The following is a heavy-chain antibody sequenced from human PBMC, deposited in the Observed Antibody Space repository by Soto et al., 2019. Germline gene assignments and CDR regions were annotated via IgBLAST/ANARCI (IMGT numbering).Heavy chain of an antibody. V-gene: IGHV3-21*06. CDR2: TSSSSSYI. Sequence: SLRLSCTGSGFTFSSSTMTWVRQGPGKGLEWVSSTSSSSSYIYFADSLKGRFTISRDNAKNSLYLQMNSLRAEDTAVYYCARDIGEMSAVWGQGTQVTVSS. J-gene: IGHJ4*02. CDR3: ARDIGEMSAV. D-gene: IGHD3-10*01. CDR1: GFTFSSST.